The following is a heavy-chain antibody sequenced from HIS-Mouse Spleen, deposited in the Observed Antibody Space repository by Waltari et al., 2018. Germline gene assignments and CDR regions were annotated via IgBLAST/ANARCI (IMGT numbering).Heavy chain of an antibody. CDR2: IYYSGST. V-gene: IGHV4-39*07. Sequence: QLQLQESGPGLVKPSETLSLTCTVAGGSISSSSYYWGWTRQPPGTGREWIGSIYYSGSTYYNPSLKSRVTISVDTSKNQFSPKLSSVTAADTAVYYCAREIPYSSSWYDWYFDLWGRGTLVTVSS. CDR1: GGSISSSSYY. J-gene: IGHJ2*01. D-gene: IGHD6-13*01. CDR3: AREIPYSSSWYDWYFDL.